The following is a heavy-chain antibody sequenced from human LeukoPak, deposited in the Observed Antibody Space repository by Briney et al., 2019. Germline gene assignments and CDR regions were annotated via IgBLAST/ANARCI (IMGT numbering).Heavy chain of an antibody. Sequence: SETLSLTCAVSGYSISSGYYWGWIRQPPGKGRMGLGSIYHSGSTYYNPSLKSRVTISVDTSKNQFSLKLSSVTAADTAVYYCARDHDILTGYSDYWGQGTLVTVSS. D-gene: IGHD3-9*01. CDR2: IYHSGST. CDR1: GYSISSGYY. J-gene: IGHJ4*02. CDR3: ARDHDILTGYSDY. V-gene: IGHV4-38-2*02.